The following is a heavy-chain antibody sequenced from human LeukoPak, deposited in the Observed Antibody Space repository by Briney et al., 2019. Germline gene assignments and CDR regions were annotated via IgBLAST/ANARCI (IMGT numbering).Heavy chain of an antibody. J-gene: IGHJ2*01. D-gene: IGHD5-12*01. CDR3: ERGGDIPNL. CDR1: GFTVCDSS. CDR2: LYSGGRT. Sequence: AGGSLRLSCAASGFTVCDSSMNWVRQAPWKGLEWISLLYSGGRTFYTDSVKGRFTISSHDSQNTLYLQMNSLRAEDTAVYYCERGGDIPNLWGRGTLVTVSS. V-gene: IGHV3-53*01.